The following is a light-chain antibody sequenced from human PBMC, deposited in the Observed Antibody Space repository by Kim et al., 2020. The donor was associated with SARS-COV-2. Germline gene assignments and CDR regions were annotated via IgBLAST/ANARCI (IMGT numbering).Light chain of an antibody. Sequence: GQGVSISCSERSPSIANNPVNWYQQLPGTAPKLLIYNNEQRPSGVAARFSGSKAGTSASLAISGLQSEDESAYYCATWDDGLDGLAFGGGTKLTVL. V-gene: IGLV1-44*01. CDR2: NNE. CDR3: ATWDDGLDGLA. CDR1: SPSIANNP. J-gene: IGLJ3*02.